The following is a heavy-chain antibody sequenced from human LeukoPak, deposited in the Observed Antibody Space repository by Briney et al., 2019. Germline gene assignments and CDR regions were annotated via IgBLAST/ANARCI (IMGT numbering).Heavy chain of an antibody. J-gene: IGHJ4*02. V-gene: IGHV4-4*07. CDR1: IGPISSYY. CDR2: IYTRGCT. Sequence: SDTLSLTCTVSIGPISSYYGSWLRQPAGKGLEWLGRIYTRGCTKLNPSLESRVTSAVTTSKNKFTMKLSSVTAADTAVYYCARGSGRTKYSGLMYYFDYWGQRTLVTVSS. D-gene: IGHD1-26*01. CDR3: ARGSGRTKYSGLMYYFDY.